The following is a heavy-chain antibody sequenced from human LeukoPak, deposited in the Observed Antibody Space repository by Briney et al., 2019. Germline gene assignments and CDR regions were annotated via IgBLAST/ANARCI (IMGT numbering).Heavy chain of an antibody. Sequence: SVKVSCKASGGAFSSYAISWVRQAPGQGLECMGRIIPILGIANYAQKFQGRVTITADKSTSTAYMELSSLRSEDTAVYYCASMMYSSGTFGLDYWGQGTLVTVSS. J-gene: IGHJ4*02. V-gene: IGHV1-69*04. CDR1: GGAFSSYA. CDR2: IIPILGIA. D-gene: IGHD6-19*01. CDR3: ASMMYSSGTFGLDY.